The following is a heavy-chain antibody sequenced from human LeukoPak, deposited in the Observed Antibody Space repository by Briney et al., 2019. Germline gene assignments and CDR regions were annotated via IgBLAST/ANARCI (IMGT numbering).Heavy chain of an antibody. J-gene: IGHJ4*02. V-gene: IGHV3-20*04. CDR1: GFIFDNYG. Sequence: GGSLRLSCAASGFIFDNYGMSWARQAPGKGLEWVSGINWNGGSTGYADSVKGRFTISRDKAKNSLYLQLNSLRAEDTALYYCARVTVYYDSSGYFDFWGRGTLVTVSS. CDR2: INWNGGST. D-gene: IGHD3-22*01. CDR3: ARVTVYYDSSGYFDF.